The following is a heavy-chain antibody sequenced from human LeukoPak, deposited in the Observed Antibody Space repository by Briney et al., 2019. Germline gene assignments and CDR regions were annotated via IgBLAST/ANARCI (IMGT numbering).Heavy chain of an antibody. J-gene: IGHJ4*02. CDR1: GLTFSSYW. D-gene: IGHD6-13*01. Sequence: PGGSLRLSCAASGLTFSSYWMSWVRQAPGKGLEWVANIKEDGSEKYYVDSVKGRFTISRDNAKNSLYLQMSSLRAEDTAVYYCARDLRPYSIAAAGKDYWGQGTLVTVSS. CDR3: ARDLRPYSIAAAGKDY. V-gene: IGHV3-7*01. CDR2: IKEDGSEK.